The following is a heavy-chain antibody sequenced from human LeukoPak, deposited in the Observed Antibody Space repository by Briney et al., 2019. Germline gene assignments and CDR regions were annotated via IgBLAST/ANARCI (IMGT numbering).Heavy chain of an antibody. Sequence: GASVKVSCKASGGTFSSYAISWVRQAPGQGLEWMGGIIPIFGTANYAQKFQGRVTITADKSTSTAYMELSSLRSEDTAVYYCARGSYDYYYMDVWGKGTTVTVSS. CDR2: IIPIFGTA. V-gene: IGHV1-69*06. CDR3: ARGSYDYYYMDV. J-gene: IGHJ6*03. CDR1: GGTFSSYA.